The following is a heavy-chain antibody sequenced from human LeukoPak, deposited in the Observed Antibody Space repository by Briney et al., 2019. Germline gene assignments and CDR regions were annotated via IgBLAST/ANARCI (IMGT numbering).Heavy chain of an antibody. CDR2: INHSGST. CDR1: GGSFSGYY. V-gene: IGHV4-34*01. CDR3: ARGHPGLPSARRLFDLNLRAFDY. Sequence: SETLSLTCAVYGGSFSGYYWSWIRQPPGKGLEWIGDINHSGSTNYNPSLKSRVTISVDTSKNQFSLKLSSVTAADTAVYYCARGHPGLPSARRLFDLNLRAFDYWGQGTLVTVSS. J-gene: IGHJ4*02. D-gene: IGHD2-15*01.